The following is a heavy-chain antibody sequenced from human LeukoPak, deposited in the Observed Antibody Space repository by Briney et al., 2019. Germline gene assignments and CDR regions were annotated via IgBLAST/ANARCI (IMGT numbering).Heavy chain of an antibody. CDR1: GYTFTGYY. CDR3: ARGNYDFWSGYYNYYYYYMDV. V-gene: IGHV1-2*02. D-gene: IGHD3-3*01. Sequence: ASVKVSCKASGYTFTGYYMHWVRQAPGQGLEWMGWINPNSGGTNYAQKFQGRVTMTRDTSISTAYMELSRLRSDDTAVYYCARGNYDFWSGYYNYYYYYMDVWGKGTTVTVSS. CDR2: INPNSGGT. J-gene: IGHJ6*03.